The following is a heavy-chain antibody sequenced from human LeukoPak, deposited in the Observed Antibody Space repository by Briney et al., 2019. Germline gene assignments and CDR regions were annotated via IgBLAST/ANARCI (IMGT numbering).Heavy chain of an antibody. CDR1: GYTFTSYY. D-gene: IGHD3-22*01. CDR3: ARETAVVVITTDDAFDI. J-gene: IGHJ3*02. Sequence: ASVKVSCKASGYTFTSYYMHWVRQAPGQGLEWMGLINPSGGSTSYAQKFQGRVTMTRDMSTSTVYMELSSLRSEDTAVYYCARETAVVVITTDDAFDIWGQGTMVTVSS. V-gene: IGHV1-46*01. CDR2: INPSGGST.